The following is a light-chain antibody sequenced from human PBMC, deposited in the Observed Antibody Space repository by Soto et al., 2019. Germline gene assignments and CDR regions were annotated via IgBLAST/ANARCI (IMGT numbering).Light chain of an antibody. CDR1: NIGSKS. V-gene: IGLV3-21*02. CDR3: QVWDSSSDSYV. J-gene: IGLJ1*01. CDR2: DDI. Sequence: SYVLTQPPSVSVAPGQTARITCGGNNIGSKSVHWYQQKPGQAPVLVVYDDIDRPSGIPERFSGSNSGNTATLTISRVEAGDEADYYCQVWDSSSDSYVFGTGTKVTVL.